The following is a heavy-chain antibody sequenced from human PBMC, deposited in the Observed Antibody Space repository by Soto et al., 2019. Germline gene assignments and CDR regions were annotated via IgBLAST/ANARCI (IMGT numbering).Heavy chain of an antibody. Sequence: QLQLQESGPGLVKPSETLSLTCTVSGGSISTSSYFWGWIRQPPGKGLEWIGSIYYSGSTYYNPSLKSRVTIAVDTSKNQFSLKLSSVTAADTAVYYCARDYDSSGDYWGQGTLVTVSS. D-gene: IGHD3-22*01. CDR1: GGSISTSSYF. CDR2: IYYSGST. J-gene: IGHJ4*02. CDR3: ARDYDSSGDY. V-gene: IGHV4-39*01.